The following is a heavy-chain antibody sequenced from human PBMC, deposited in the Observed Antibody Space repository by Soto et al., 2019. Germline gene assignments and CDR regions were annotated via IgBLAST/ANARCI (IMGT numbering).Heavy chain of an antibody. CDR2: INANNGDT. J-gene: IGHJ4*02. V-gene: IGHV1-18*04. CDR3: ARVLSVDTAMDFDY. Sequence: ASVKVSCKASGYTFTGYYMHWVRQAPGQGLEWMGWINANNGDTNYAQKLQGRVTMTTDTSTSTAYMELRSLRSDDTAVCYCARVLSVDTAMDFDYWGQGTLVTVS. D-gene: IGHD5-18*01. CDR1: GYTFTGYY.